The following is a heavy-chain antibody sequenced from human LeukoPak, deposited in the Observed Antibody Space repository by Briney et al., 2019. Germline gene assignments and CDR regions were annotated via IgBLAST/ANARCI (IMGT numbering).Heavy chain of an antibody. CDR1: GFTFSSYS. D-gene: IGHD6-13*01. CDR3: ARYSSSWYYYYYYGMDV. CDR2: ISSSSSTI. J-gene: IGHJ6*02. V-gene: IGHV3-48*04. Sequence: HTGGSLRLSCAASGFTFSSYSMNWVRQAPGKGLEWVSYISSSSSTIYYADSVKGRFTISRDNAKNSLYLQMNSLRAEDTAVYYCARYSSSWYYYYYYGMDVWGQGTTVTVSS.